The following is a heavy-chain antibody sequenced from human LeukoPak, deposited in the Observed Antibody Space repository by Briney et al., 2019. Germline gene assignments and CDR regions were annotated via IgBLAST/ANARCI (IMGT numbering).Heavy chain of an antibody. CDR1: GYSISSGYY. CDR3: AREDSGSYYNFYYFYMDV. D-gene: IGHD3-10*01. Sequence: SETLSLTCTVSGYSISSGYYWGWIRQPPGKGLEWIGIIYHSGRTYYNPSLKSRVTISVDTSKNQFSLKLSSVTAADTAVYYCAREDSGSYYNFYYFYMDVWGKGTTVTISS. J-gene: IGHJ6*03. CDR2: IYHSGRT. V-gene: IGHV4-38-2*02.